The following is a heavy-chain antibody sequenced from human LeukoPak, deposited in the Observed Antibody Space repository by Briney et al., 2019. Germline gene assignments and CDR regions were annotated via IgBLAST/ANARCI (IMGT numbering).Heavy chain of an antibody. J-gene: IGHJ5*02. CDR2: INAGNGNT. CDR3: ARKSGYSYGYGFWFDP. V-gene: IGHV1-3*01. D-gene: IGHD5-18*01. CDR1: GYTFTSYA. Sequence: ASVKVSCKASGYTFTSYAMHWVRQAPGQRLEWMGWINAGNGNTKYSQKFQGRVTITRDTSASTAYMELSSLRSEDTAVYYCARKSGYSYGYGFWFDPWGQGTLVTVSS.